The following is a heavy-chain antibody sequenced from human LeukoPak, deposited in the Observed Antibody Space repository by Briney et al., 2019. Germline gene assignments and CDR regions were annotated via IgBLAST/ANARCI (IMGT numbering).Heavy chain of an antibody. V-gene: IGHV3-33*06. D-gene: IGHD3-16*01. Sequence: GRSLRLSCEASGLTFSDSGMHWVRQAPGKGLEWVAVIWNDGSYKSYTDSVKGRFTISRDNSKSMLYLQVSSLRVDDTAVYYCAKDVWESRGAFDVWGPGTMVAVSS. CDR2: IWNDGSYK. CDR1: GLTFSDSG. J-gene: IGHJ3*01. CDR3: AKDVWESRGAFDV.